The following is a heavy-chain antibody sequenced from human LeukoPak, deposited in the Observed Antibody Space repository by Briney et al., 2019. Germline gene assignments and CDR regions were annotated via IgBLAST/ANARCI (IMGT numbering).Heavy chain of an antibody. Sequence: SETLSLTCTVSGGSISSYYWSWIRQPPGKGLEWIGYIYYSGSTNYNPSLKSRVTISVDTSKNQFSLKLSSVTAADTAVYYCARNTGGDYDFWSGYYTEYYYMDVWGKGTTVTVSS. D-gene: IGHD3-3*01. J-gene: IGHJ6*03. CDR2: IYYSGST. CDR3: ARNTGGDYDFWSGYYTEYYYMDV. CDR1: GGSISSYY. V-gene: IGHV4-59*01.